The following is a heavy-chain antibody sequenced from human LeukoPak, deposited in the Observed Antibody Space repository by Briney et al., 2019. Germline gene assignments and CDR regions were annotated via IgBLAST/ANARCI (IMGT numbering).Heavy chain of an antibody. CDR3: ARDFEYSSGWYGLDY. Sequence: GGSLRLSCAASGFTFSSYAMHWVRQAPGKGLEYVSAISSNGGSTYYANSVKSRFTISRDNPKNTLYLQMGSLRAEDLAVYYCARDFEYSSGWYGLDYWGQGTLVTVSS. V-gene: IGHV3-64*01. CDR1: GFTFSSYA. CDR2: ISSNGGST. D-gene: IGHD6-19*01. J-gene: IGHJ4*02.